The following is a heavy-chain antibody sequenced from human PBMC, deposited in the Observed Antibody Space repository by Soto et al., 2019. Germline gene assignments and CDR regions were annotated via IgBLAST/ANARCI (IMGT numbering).Heavy chain of an antibody. CDR2: IYYSGST. CDR3: ARAQSIGELFGPRLEVHFYYGMDV. V-gene: IGHV4-30-4*01. J-gene: IGHJ6*02. D-gene: IGHD3-10*01. Sequence: QVQLQESGPGLVKPSQTLSLTCTVSGGSISSGDYYWSWIRQPPGKGLEWIGYIYYSGSTYYNPSLKSRVTISVDTSKNQFSLKLSSVTAADADVYYCARAQSIGELFGPRLEVHFYYGMDVWGQGTTVTVSS. CDR1: GGSISSGDYY.